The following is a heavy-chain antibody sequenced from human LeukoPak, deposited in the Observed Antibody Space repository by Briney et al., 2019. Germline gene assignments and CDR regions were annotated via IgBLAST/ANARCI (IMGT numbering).Heavy chain of an antibody. V-gene: IGHV3-48*03. CDR2: ISSSGSTI. CDR1: GFTFSSYE. Sequence: GGSLRLSCAASGFTFSSYEMNWVRQAPGKGLEWVSYISSSGSTIYYADSVKGRFTISRDNAKNSLYLQMNSLRAEDTAVYYCAKDKFSYYDSSGGNAFDIWGQGTMVTVSS. CDR3: AKDKFSYYDSSGGNAFDI. J-gene: IGHJ3*02. D-gene: IGHD3-22*01.